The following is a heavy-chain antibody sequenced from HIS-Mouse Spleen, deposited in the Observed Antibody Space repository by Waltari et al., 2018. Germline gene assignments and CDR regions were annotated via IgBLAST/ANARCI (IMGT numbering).Heavy chain of an antibody. V-gene: IGHV1-2*02. CDR2: INPNSGGT. CDR3: ARATGIAAAYDAFDI. Sequence: QVQLVQSGAEVKKPGASVKVSCKASGYTFTGYYMHWVRQAPGQGLEWMGGINPNSGGTNYAQKFQGRVTMTRDTSISTAYMELSRLRSDDTAVYYCARATGIAAAYDAFDIWGQGTMVTVSS. J-gene: IGHJ3*02. CDR1: GYTFTGYY. D-gene: IGHD6-13*01.